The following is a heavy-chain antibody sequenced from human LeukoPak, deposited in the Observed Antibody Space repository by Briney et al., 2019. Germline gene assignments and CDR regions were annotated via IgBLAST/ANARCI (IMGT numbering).Heavy chain of an antibody. CDR2: INPNSGGT. D-gene: IGHD2-2*01. J-gene: IGHJ4*02. CDR1: GYTFTGYY. V-gene: IGHV1-2*02. CDR3: ARARSPKYHLDY. Sequence: ASVTVSCKASGYTFTGYYMHWVRQAPGQGLEWMGWINPNSGGTNYAQKFQGRVTMTRDTSISTAYMELSRLRSDDTAVYYCARARSPKYHLDYWGQGTLVTVSS.